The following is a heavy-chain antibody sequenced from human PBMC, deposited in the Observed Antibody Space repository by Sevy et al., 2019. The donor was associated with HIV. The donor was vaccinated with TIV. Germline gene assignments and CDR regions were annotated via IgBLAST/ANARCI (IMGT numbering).Heavy chain of an antibody. J-gene: IGHJ6*02. CDR1: GFTFDDYA. CDR3: AKDGATFYYYYGMDV. D-gene: IGHD1-26*01. CDR2: ISWNSGSI. Sequence: GGSLRLSCAASGFTFDDYAMHWVRQAPGKGLEWVLGISWNSGSIGYADSVKGRFTISRDNAKNSLYLQMNSLRAEDTALYYCAKDGATFYYYYGMDVWGQGTTVTVSS. V-gene: IGHV3-9*01.